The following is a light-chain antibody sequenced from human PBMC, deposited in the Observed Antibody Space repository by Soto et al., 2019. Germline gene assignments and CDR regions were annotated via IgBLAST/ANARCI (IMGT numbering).Light chain of an antibody. CDR3: SSYTSSSFYV. V-gene: IGLV2-14*01. CDR1: SSDVGGYNY. Sequence: QSVLTQPASVSGSPGQSITISCTVTSSDVGGYNYVSWYQQHPGKAPKLMIYEVSNRPSGVSNRFSGSKSGNTASLTISGLQAEDEADYYCSSYTSSSFYVFGTGTKVTVL. CDR2: EVS. J-gene: IGLJ1*01.